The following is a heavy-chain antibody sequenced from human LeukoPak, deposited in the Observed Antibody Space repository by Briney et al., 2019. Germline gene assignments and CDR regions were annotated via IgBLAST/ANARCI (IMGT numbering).Heavy chain of an antibody. Sequence: SQTLSLTCAISGDSVSSNSAAWNWIRQSPSRGLEWLGRTYYRSKWYNDYAVSVKSRITINPDTSKNQFSLQLNSVTPEDTAVYYCASYVLRYFDWLLSTPPFRGYWGQGTLVTVSS. J-gene: IGHJ4*02. CDR3: ASYVLRYFDWLLSTPPFRGY. D-gene: IGHD3-9*01. CDR2: TYYRSKWYN. CDR1: GDSVSSNSAA. V-gene: IGHV6-1*01.